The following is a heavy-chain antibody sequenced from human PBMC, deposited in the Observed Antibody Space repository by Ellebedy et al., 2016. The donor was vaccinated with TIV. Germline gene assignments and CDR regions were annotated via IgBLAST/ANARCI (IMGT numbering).Heavy chain of an antibody. D-gene: IGHD3-22*01. V-gene: IGHV1-2*04. Sequence: ASVKVSCXASGYTFTGYYMHWVRQAPGQGLEWMGWINPNSGGTNYAQKFQGWVTMTRDTSISTAYMELSRLRSDDTAVYFCARDLEGTYFYDSRVYYYGMDVWGQGTTVTVSS. J-gene: IGHJ6*02. CDR1: GYTFTGYY. CDR2: INPNSGGT. CDR3: ARDLEGTYFYDSRVYYYGMDV.